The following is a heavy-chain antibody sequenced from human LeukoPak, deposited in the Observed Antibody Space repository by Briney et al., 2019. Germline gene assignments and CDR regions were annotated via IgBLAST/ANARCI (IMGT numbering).Heavy chain of an antibody. CDR2: ISFDGNNN. CDR1: GFTFSSYA. Sequence: GGSLRLSCAASGFTFSSYAMHWVRQAPGKGLEWVAVISFDGNNNFYADSVKGRFTISRDNSRNTLYLQMNSLRAEDTAVYSCTRGPRPLRYCSGGSCPSYYSGMDVWGQGTTVTVSS. J-gene: IGHJ6*02. CDR3: TRGPRPLRYCSGGSCPSYYSGMDV. V-gene: IGHV3-30*04. D-gene: IGHD2-15*01.